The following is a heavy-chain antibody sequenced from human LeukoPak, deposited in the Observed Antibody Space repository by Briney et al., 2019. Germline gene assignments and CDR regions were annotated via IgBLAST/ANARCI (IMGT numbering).Heavy chain of an antibody. V-gene: IGHV3-21*01. CDR3: AASTIAVAGN. J-gene: IGHJ1*01. D-gene: IGHD6-19*01. CDR1: GFTFSSYS. CDR2: ISSSSTYI. Sequence: PGGSLRLSCAASGFTFSSYSMNWVRQAPGKGLEWVSFISSSSTYIYYTDSVKGRFTVSRDNAKNSLYLQMNSLRAEDTAVYYCAASTIAVAGNWGQGTLVTVSS.